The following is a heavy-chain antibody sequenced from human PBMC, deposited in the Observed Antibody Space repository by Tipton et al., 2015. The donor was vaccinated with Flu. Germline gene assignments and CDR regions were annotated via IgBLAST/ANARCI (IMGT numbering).Heavy chain of an antibody. CDR2: KYHSGTT. D-gene: IGHD1-26*01. J-gene: IGHJ4*02. CDR1: GYSINSGYF. CDR3: ARLTTRTYCPDY. Sequence: LRLSCAVSGYSINSGYFWGWIRQPPGKGLEWIGSKYHSGTTYYIPSLKSRVTISVDTSKNQFSLKLSSVTAADTAVYYCARLTTRTYCPDYWGQGTLVTVSS. V-gene: IGHV4-38-2*01.